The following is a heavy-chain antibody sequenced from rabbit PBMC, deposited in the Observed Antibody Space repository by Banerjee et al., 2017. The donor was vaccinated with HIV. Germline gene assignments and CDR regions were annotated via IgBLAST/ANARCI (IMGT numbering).Heavy chain of an antibody. Sequence: QEQLVESGGGLVQPGGSLKLSCKASGFDFSSYGVSWVRQAPGKGLEWIGYIDPVFGSTSYASWVNGRFTISSHNAQNTLYLQLNSLTAADTATYFCVRKGVAGVDLWGPGTLVTVS. J-gene: IGHJ4*01. CDR1: GFDFSSYG. V-gene: IGHV1S47*01. CDR2: IDPVFGST. D-gene: IGHD4-1*01. CDR3: VRKGVAGVDL.